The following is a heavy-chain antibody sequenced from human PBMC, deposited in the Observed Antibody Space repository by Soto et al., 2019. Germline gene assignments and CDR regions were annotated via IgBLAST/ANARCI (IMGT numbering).Heavy chain of an antibody. CDR1: GFTFSNAW. D-gene: IGHD6-25*01. V-gene: IGHV3-15*07. Sequence: EVQLVESGGGLVKPGGSLRLSCAASGFTFSNAWMNWVRQAPGQGLEWVGRTKSKTDGGTTDYAAPVKGRFTISRDDSNNTLYLQMDSLETGDKAVYYWAQRLRHYYYYGMDVWGQGTTVTVSS. CDR2: TKSKTDGGTT. J-gene: IGHJ6*02. CDR3: AQRLRHYYYYGMDV.